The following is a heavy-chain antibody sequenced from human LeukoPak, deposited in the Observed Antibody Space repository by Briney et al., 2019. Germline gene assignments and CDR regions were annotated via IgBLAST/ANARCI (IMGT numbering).Heavy chain of an antibody. CDR1: GYTLAELS. CDR3: ATETISGSSSRRIRWFDP. D-gene: IGHD1-26*01. Sequence: ASVKVSCKVSGYTLAELSMHWVRQAPGKGLEWMGGFDPEDGETIYAQKFQGRVTTTEDTSTDTAYMELSSLRSEDTAVYCCATETISGSSSRRIRWFDPWGQGTLVTVSS. CDR2: FDPEDGET. V-gene: IGHV1-24*01. J-gene: IGHJ5*02.